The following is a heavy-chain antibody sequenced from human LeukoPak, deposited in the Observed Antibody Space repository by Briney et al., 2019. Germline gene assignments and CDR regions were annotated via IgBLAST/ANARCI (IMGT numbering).Heavy chain of an antibody. D-gene: IGHD6-13*01. V-gene: IGHV5-51*01. CDR3: ARQGYSSSCDY. CDR2: IYPSASDT. J-gene: IGHJ4*02. CDR1: GYSFTNNW. Sequence: GESLKITCKGSGYSFTNNWIGWVRQMPGKGLEWMGIIYPSASDTRYSPSFQGQVTISADKSISTAYLQWSSLKASDTAMYYCARQGYSSSCDYWGQGTLVTVSS.